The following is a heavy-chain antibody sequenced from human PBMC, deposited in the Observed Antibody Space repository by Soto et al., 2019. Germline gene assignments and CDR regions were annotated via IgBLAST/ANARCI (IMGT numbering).Heavy chain of an antibody. CDR1: GGTFSSYA. Sequence: SVKVSCKASGGTFSSYAISWVRQAPGQGLEWMGGIIPIFGTANYAQKFQGRVTITADESTSTAYMELSSLRSEDTAVYYCTRDSSSFYYYYYGMDVWGQGTTVTVSS. J-gene: IGHJ6*02. D-gene: IGHD6-6*01. CDR2: IIPIFGTA. CDR3: TRDSSSFYYYYYGMDV. V-gene: IGHV1-69*13.